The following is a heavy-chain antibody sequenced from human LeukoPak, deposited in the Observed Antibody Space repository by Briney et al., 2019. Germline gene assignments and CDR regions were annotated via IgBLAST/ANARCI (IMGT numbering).Heavy chain of an antibody. D-gene: IGHD4-23*01. CDR3: ARDRGYSTFDY. V-gene: IGHV3-33*01. Sequence: GGSLRLSCAASGFTFSSYGMHWVRQAPGKGLEWVAVIWYDGSNKYYADSVKGRFTISRDNAKNSLYLQMNSLRVDDTAVYYCARDRGYSTFDYWGQGTLVTVSS. CDR2: IWYDGSNK. CDR1: GFTFSSYG. J-gene: IGHJ4*02.